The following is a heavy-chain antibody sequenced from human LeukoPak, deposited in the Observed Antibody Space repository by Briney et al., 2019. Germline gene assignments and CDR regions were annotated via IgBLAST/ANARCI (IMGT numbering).Heavy chain of an antibody. CDR1: GFTFDDYA. D-gene: IGHD2-2*01. Sequence: GRSLRLSCAASGFTFDDYAMHWVRQAPGKGLEWVSGISWNSGSINYADSVKGRFTISRDNAKNSLFLQMNSLRVEDTALYYCAKDLGGSATTVWGQGTLVTVSS. V-gene: IGHV3-9*01. CDR2: ISWNSGSI. J-gene: IGHJ4*02. CDR3: AKDLGGSATTV.